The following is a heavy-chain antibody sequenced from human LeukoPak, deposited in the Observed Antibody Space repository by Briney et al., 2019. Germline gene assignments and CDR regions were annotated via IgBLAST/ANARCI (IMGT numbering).Heavy chain of an antibody. CDR2: INPNSGGT. D-gene: IGHD3-10*01. CDR1: GYTFTGYY. J-gene: IGHJ3*02. CDR3: ARDSSYYGSGIDAFDI. Sequence: ASVKVSCKASGYTFTGYYMHWVRQAPGQGLEWMGWINPNSGGTNYAQKFQGRATMTRDTSISTAYMELSRLRSDDTAVYYCARDSSYYGSGIDAFDIWGQGTMVTVSS. V-gene: IGHV1-2*02.